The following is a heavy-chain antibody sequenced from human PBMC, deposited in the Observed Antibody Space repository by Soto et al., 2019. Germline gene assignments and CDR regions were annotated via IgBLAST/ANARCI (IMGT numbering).Heavy chain of an antibody. J-gene: IGHJ4*02. CDR3: AREVGYYSATRRNLYFDY. D-gene: IGHD2-2*01. Sequence: PSETLSLTCAVSGGSFSCYYWGWVRQPPGKGLEWIGDINHTGGSNCNPSLKSRVMISVDTAKTQFSLNVTSVTAADTAVYYCAREVGYYSATRRNLYFDYWGPGTLVTVSS. CDR1: GGSFSCYY. CDR2: INHTGGS. V-gene: IGHV4-34*01.